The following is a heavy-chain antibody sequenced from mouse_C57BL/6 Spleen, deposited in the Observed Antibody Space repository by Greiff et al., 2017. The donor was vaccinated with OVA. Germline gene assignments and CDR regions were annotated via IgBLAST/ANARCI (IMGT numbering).Heavy chain of an antibody. J-gene: IGHJ4*01. D-gene: IGHD2-3*01. CDR1: GYTFTDYY. CDR2: INPNNGGT. Sequence: VQLKQSGPELVKPGASVKISCKASGYTFTDYYMNWVKQSHGKSLEWIGDINPNNGGTSYNQKFKGKATLTVDKSSSTAYMELRSLTSEDSAVYYCARPYDGYYAMDYWGQGTSVTVSS. V-gene: IGHV1-26*01. CDR3: ARPYDGYYAMDY.